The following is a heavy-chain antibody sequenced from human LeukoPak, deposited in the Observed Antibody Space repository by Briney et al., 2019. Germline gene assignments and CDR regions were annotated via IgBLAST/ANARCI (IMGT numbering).Heavy chain of an antibody. V-gene: IGHV3-23*01. D-gene: IGHD3-22*01. CDR3: AKEKVVVAYFDY. Sequence: GGSLRLSCAASGFTFSSYAISWVRQAPGKGLEWVSAVSGRGDSTYYADSVKGRFTISRDNSKNTLYLQMNSLRAEDTAVYYCAKEKVVVAYFDYWGQGTLVTVSS. CDR2: VSGRGDST. J-gene: IGHJ4*02. CDR1: GFTFSSYA.